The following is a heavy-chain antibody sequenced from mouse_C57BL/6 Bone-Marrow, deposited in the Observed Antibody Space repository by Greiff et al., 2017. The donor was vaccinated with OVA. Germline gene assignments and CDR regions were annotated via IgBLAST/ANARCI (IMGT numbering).Heavy chain of an antibody. CDR3: ARHRRGNYFDY. Sequence: EVKLVESGGGLVQPGGSLKLSCAASGFTFSDYGMAWVRQAPRKGPEWVAFISNLAYSIYYADTVTGRFTISRENAKNTLYLEMSSLRSEDTAMYYCARHRRGNYFDYWGQGTTLTVSS. V-gene: IGHV5-15*04. J-gene: IGHJ2*01. CDR2: ISNLAYSI. CDR1: GFTFSDYG.